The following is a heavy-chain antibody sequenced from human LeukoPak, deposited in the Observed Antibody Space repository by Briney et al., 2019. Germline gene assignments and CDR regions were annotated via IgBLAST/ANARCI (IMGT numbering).Heavy chain of an antibody. CDR3: ARRMLEARQSSAANWFDT. D-gene: IGHD3-16*01. J-gene: IGHJ5*02. CDR2: IYASGST. Sequence: SETLSLTCTVSGGSLSSYSWSWIRQPPGKGLEWIGRIYASGSTIHNPSLQSRISISVDTSNNHFSLHLTSVTAADTAVYYCARRMLEARQSSAANWFDTWGQGTLVTVSS. V-gene: IGHV4-4*07. CDR1: GGSLSSYS.